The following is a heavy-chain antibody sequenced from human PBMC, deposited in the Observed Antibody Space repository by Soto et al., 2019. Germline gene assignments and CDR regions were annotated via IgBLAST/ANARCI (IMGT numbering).Heavy chain of an antibody. J-gene: IGHJ4*02. Sequence: QVQLQESGPGLVKPSETLSLTCTVSGGSISSYYWSWIRQPPGKGLEWIGYIYYSGSTDYDPSLKRRVTISVDTSKNQFSLKLSSVTAAETAVYYCARRWGTYFDFWGQGTLVTVSS. CDR2: IYYSGST. CDR1: GGSISSYY. V-gene: IGHV4-59*01. CDR3: ARRWGTYFDF. D-gene: IGHD7-27*01.